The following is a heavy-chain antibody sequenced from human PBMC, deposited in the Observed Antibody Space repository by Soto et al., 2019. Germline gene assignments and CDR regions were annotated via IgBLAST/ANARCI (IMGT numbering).Heavy chain of an antibody. J-gene: IGHJ5*02. V-gene: IGHV4-31*03. CDR1: GGSISSGGYY. D-gene: IGHD3-3*01. CDR3: ASYYDFWSGSNLGPPGNWLDP. CDR2: IYYSGST. Sequence: SETLSLTCTVSGGSISSGGYYWSWIRQHPGKGLEWIGYIYYSGSTYYNPSLKSRVTISVDTSKNQFSLKLSSVTAADTAVYYCASYYDFWSGSNLGPPGNWLDPWGQGTLVTVSS.